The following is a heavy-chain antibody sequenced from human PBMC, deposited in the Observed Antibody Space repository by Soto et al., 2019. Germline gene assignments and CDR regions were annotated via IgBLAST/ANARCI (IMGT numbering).Heavy chain of an antibody. D-gene: IGHD6-13*01. CDR1: GGTFSSYA. V-gene: IGHV1-69*01. CDR2: IIPIFGTA. CDR3: ARAQTGIAAAVIYYYYGMDV. J-gene: IGHJ6*02. Sequence: QVQLVQSGAEVKKPGSSVKVSCKASGGTFSSYAISWVRQAPGQGLEWMGGIIPIFGTANYAQKFQGRVTITADESTSTAYMELSSLRSEDTAVYYCARAQTGIAAAVIYYYYGMDVWGQGTTVTVSS.